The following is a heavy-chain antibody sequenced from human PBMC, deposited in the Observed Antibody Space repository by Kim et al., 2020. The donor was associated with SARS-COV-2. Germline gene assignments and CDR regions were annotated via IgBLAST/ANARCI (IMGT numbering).Heavy chain of an antibody. CDR3: ARELEGWFDP. CDR2: ST. J-gene: IGHJ5*02. V-gene: IGHV4-31*02. Sequence: STYYNPSLKRRVTISVATSKNPFSLKLSYVTAEDTAVYYCARELEGWFDPWGQETLVTVSS. D-gene: IGHD1-1*01.